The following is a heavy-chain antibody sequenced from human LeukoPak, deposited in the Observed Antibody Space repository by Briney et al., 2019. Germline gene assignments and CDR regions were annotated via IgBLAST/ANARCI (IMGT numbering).Heavy chain of an antibody. V-gene: IGHV3-23*01. CDR3: AKDWGTGRYCSSTSCYTSYYFDY. J-gene: IGHJ4*02. Sequence: PGGSLRLSCAASGFTFSSYAMSWVRQAPGKGLEWVSAISGSGGSTYYADSVKGRFTISRDNSKNTLYLQMNSLRAEDTAVYYCAKDWGTGRYCSSTSCYTSYYFDYWGQGTLVTVSS. CDR2: ISGSGGST. D-gene: IGHD2-2*02. CDR1: GFTFSSYA.